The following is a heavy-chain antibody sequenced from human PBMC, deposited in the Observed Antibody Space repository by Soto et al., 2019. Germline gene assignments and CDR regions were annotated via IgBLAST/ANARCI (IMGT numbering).Heavy chain of an antibody. CDR3: ARLDTVRGVSY. J-gene: IGHJ4*02. Sequence: EVQLVESGGGLVQPGGSLRLSCVVSGFTVSNNYMSWVRQAPGKGLEWVSVIYSGGSTSYINSVKGRFTISRDNSKNTVYLQMNSLRAEDTAVYYWARLDTVRGVSYWGQGTLVTVSS. CDR1: GFTVSNNY. D-gene: IGHD3-10*01. CDR2: IYSGGST. V-gene: IGHV3-66*01.